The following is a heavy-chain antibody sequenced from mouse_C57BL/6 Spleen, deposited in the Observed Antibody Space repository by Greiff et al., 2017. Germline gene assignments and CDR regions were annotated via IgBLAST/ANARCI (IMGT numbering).Heavy chain of an antibody. V-gene: IGHV5-4*01. Sequence: EVKLQESGGGLVKPGGSLKLSCAASGFTFSSYAMSWVRQTPEKRLEWVATISDGGSYTYYPDNVKGRFTISRDNAKNNLYLQMSHLKSEDTAMYYCAGDGFWFAYWGQGTLVTVSA. J-gene: IGHJ3*01. CDR3: AGDGFWFAY. CDR2: ISDGGSYT. CDR1: GFTFSSYA.